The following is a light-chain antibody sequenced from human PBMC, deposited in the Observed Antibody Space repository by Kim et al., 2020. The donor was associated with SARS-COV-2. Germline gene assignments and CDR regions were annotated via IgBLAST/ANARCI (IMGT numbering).Light chain of an antibody. CDR2: DAS. V-gene: IGKV3-20*01. Sequence: EIALTQYPGTLSLSPGERATLSCRASQSVRSNYLAWYQQKPGQAPRLLIFDASNRATGIPDRFSGSGSGTDFTLAISRLEPEDFAVYYCQQSGSSPRTFGQGTKVEIK. CDR1: QSVRSNY. J-gene: IGKJ1*01. CDR3: QQSGSSPRT.